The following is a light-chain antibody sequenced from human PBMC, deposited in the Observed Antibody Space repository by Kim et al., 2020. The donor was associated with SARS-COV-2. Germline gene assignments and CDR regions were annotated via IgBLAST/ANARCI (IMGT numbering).Light chain of an antibody. CDR2: GAS. CDR1: RNVNSKH. J-gene: IGKJ5*01. Sequence: LSRGERAPLSSRASRNVNSKHLARYLPKPDQPPRLLILGASSRAPVVPERFSGSGSGTDFTFPVSKLEPEDFALYYCLQYGSSRTFVQGTRLGIK. V-gene: IGKV3-20*01. CDR3: LQYGSSRT.